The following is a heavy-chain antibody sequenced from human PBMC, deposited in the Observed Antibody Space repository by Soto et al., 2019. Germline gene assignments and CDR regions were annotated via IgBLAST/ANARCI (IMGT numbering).Heavy chain of an antibody. CDR2: IWYDGGSE. V-gene: IGHV3-33*01. CDR3: ARAHGPSLGSCLDL. CDR1: RFTFSAYG. J-gene: IGHJ5*02. Sequence: QVQLVESGGGVVQPGRSLRLYCAASRFTFSAYGMHWVRQAPGEGLEWVAVIWYDGGSEYYADSVEGRFTVSRDNAKNTVYLHMDTLRSDDTAVYYCARAHGPSLGSCLDLWGQGTLVTVSS. D-gene: IGHD2-2*01.